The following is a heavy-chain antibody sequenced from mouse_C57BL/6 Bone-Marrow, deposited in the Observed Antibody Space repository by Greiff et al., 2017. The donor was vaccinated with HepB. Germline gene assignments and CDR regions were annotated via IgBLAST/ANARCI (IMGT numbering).Heavy chain of an antibody. CDR1: GYTFTSYW. CDR3: ARSFWYFDV. CDR2: IHPNSGST. Sequence: QVQLQQPGAELVKPGASVKLSCKASGYTFTSYWMHWVKQRPGQGLEWIGMIHPNSGSTNYNEKFKSKATLTVDKSSSTAYMQLSRLTSEDSAVYYCARSFWYFDVWGTGTTGTVSS. V-gene: IGHV1-64*01. J-gene: IGHJ1*03.